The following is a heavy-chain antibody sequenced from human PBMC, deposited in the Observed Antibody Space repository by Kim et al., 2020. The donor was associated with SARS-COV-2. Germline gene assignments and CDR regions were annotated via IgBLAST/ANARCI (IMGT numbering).Heavy chain of an antibody. Sequence: GGSLRLSCAASGFTFSDYWMHWVRQTPGKGLEWVAIIWYDGVKTYYADSVKGRLTISRDTSKNTLYLQMNSLRAEDTAVYYCARDGMASYEYAMDVWGQG. CDR1: GFTFSDYW. D-gene: IGHD1-26*01. CDR3: ARDGMASYEYAMDV. J-gene: IGHJ6*02. V-gene: IGHV3-33*01. CDR2: IWYDGVKT.